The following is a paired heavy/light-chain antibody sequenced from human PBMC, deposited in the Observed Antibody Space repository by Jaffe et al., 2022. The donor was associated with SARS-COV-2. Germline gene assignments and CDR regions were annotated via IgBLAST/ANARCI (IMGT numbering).Light chain of an antibody. Sequence: DIQMTQSPSSVSASVGDRVTITCRASQGISSWLAWYQQKPGKAPKLLIYAASSLQSGVPSRFSGSGSGTDFTLTISSLQPEDFATYYCQQANSFPLLTFGGGTKVEIK. CDR2: AAS. CDR1: QGISSW. V-gene: IGKV1-12*01. J-gene: IGKJ4*01. CDR3: QQANSFPLLT.
Heavy chain of an antibody. V-gene: IGHV3-23*01. CDR2: ISGSGGST. Sequence: EVQLLESGGGLVQPGGSLRLSCAASGFTFSSYAMSWVRQAPGKGLEWVSAISGSGGSTYYADSVKGRFTISRDNSKNTLYLQMNSLRAEDTAVYYCAKDAGYSSGWYFPTPYYFDYWGQGTLVTVSS. J-gene: IGHJ4*02. CDR3: AKDAGYSSGWYFPTPYYFDY. D-gene: IGHD6-19*01. CDR1: GFTFSSYA.